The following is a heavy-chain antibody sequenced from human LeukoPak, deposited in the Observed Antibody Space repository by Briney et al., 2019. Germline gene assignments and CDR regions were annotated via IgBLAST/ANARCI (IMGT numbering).Heavy chain of an antibody. CDR2: ISSSSSYI. Sequence: GGSLRLSCAASGFTFSSYSMNWVRQAPGKGLEWVPSISSSSSYIYYADSVKGRFTISRDNAKNSLYLQMNSLRAEDTAVYYCARGPLGDSDDYWGQGTLVTVSS. CDR3: ARGPLGDSDDY. V-gene: IGHV3-21*01. J-gene: IGHJ4*02. CDR1: GFTFSSYS. D-gene: IGHD3-16*01.